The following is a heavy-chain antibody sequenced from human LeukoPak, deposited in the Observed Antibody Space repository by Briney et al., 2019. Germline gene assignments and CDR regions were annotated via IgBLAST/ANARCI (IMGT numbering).Heavy chain of an antibody. CDR1: GYTFTSYY. CDR3: ARDYPDRYNWNYGEGYYGMDV. J-gene: IGHJ6*02. Sequence: AASVKVSCTASGYTFTSYYMHWVRQAPGQGLEWMGIINPSGGSTSYAQKFQGRVTMTRDTSTSTVCMELSSLRSEDTAVYYCARDYPDRYNWNYGEGYYGMDVWGQGTTVTVSS. CDR2: INPSGGST. V-gene: IGHV1-46*01. D-gene: IGHD1-7*01.